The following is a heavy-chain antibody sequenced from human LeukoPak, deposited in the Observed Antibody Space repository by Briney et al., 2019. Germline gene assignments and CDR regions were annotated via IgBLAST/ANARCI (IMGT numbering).Heavy chain of an antibody. D-gene: IGHD6-13*01. J-gene: IGHJ4*02. Sequence: GSSVKVSCKASGGTFSSYAISWVRQAPGQGLEWMGGIIPIFGTANYAQKFQGRVTITADKSTSTAYMELRSLRSDDTAVYYCARDTPGIAAAGDFDYWGQGTLVTVSS. CDR2: IIPIFGTA. CDR3: ARDTPGIAAAGDFDY. CDR1: GGTFSSYA. V-gene: IGHV1-69*06.